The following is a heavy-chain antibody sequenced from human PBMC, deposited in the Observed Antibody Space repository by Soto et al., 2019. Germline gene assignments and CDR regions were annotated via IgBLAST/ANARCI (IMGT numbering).Heavy chain of an antibody. V-gene: IGHV3-21*01. CDR3: ARSWFELAAQPHGWFDP. CDR1: GFTFSSYS. J-gene: IGHJ5*02. D-gene: IGHD3-10*01. Sequence: EVQLVESGGGLVKPGGSLRLSCAASGFTFSSYSMNWVRQAPGKGLEWVSSISSSSSYIYYADSVKGRFTISRDNAKNSLYLQMNSLRAEDTAVYYCARSWFELAAQPHGWFDPWGQGTLVTVSS. CDR2: ISSSSSYI.